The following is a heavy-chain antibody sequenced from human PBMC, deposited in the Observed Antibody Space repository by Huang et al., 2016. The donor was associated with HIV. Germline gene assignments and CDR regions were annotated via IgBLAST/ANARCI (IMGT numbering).Heavy chain of an antibody. CDR1: GFTVTTSH. Sequence: EVQLVETGGGLIQPGGSLRLSCAASGFTVTTSHISWVRQAPGKGLEWSSLIYSGGNTYYADAVKGRFIISRDKSKNTVYLQMNSLRAEDTAVYYCAGGDYDSSGYYQGYLYYMDVWGKGTTVTVSS. CDR2: IYSGGNT. CDR3: AGGDYDSSGYYQGYLYYMDV. V-gene: IGHV3-53*02. D-gene: IGHD3-22*01. J-gene: IGHJ6*03.